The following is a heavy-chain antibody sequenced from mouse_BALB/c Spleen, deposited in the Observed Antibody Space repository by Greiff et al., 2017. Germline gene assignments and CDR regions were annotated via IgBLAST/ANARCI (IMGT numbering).Heavy chain of an antibody. CDR2: ISYDGSN. D-gene: IGHD2-4*01. CDR1: GYSITSGYY. Sequence: ESGPGLVKPSQSLSLTCSVTGYSITSGYYWNWIRQFPGNKLEWMGYISYDGSNNYNPSLKNRISITRDTSKNQFFLKLNSVTTEDTATYYCARGIYYDYAYAMDYWGQGTSVTVSS. J-gene: IGHJ4*01. V-gene: IGHV3-6*02. CDR3: ARGIYYDYAYAMDY.